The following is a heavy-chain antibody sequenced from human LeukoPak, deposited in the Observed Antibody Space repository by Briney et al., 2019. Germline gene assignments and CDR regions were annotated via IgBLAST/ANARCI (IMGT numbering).Heavy chain of an antibody. CDR1: GFTFNTYW. Sequence: PGGSLRLSCVASGFTFNTYWIHWVRQAPGKGLVWVSLTSADGTTTTYANSVKGRFTVSRDNARNTLYLQMNSLRGEDAAVYYCARGLAGAYRIMDVWGQGTTVTVS. D-gene: IGHD6-19*01. CDR2: TSADGTTT. V-gene: IGHV3-74*01. J-gene: IGHJ6*02. CDR3: ARGLAGAYRIMDV.